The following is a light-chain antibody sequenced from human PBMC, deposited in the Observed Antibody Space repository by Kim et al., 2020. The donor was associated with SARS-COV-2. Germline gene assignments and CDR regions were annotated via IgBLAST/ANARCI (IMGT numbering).Light chain of an antibody. CDR3: QSADSSDTYYV. J-gene: IGLJ1*01. CDR2: KDS. V-gene: IGLV3-25*03. CDR1: ALAKQY. Sequence: SYELTQPPSVSVSPGQTARITCSGDALAKQYAYWYQQKPGQAPVLVIYKDSERPSGISERFSGSSSGTTVTLTISGVQAEDEADYYCQSADSSDTYYVFGTGTKVTVL.